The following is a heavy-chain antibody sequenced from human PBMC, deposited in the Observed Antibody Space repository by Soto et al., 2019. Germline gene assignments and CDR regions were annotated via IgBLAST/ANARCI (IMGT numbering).Heavy chain of an antibody. V-gene: IGHV2-70*11. CDR1: GFSLSTSGMC. CDR2: IDWDDDK. CDR3: ARILSPRGDYVLLDY. J-gene: IGHJ4*02. D-gene: IGHD4-17*01. Sequence: SGPTLVNPTQTLTLTCTFSGFSLSTSGMCVSWIRQPPGKALEWLARIDWDDDKYYSTSLKTRLTISKDTSKNQVVLTMTNMDPVDTATYYCARILSPRGDYVLLDYWGQGTLVTVSS.